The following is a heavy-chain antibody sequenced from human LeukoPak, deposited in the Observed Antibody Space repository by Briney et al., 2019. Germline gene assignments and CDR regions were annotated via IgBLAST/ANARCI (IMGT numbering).Heavy chain of an antibody. CDR2: IFSNDEK. CDR3: ARITGYCSDGRCRYFGY. Sequence: ESGPTLVNHTETLTLTCTVSGFSLSNARMGVSWIRQPPGKALEWLAHIFSNDEKSYSTSLKSRLTISKDTSKSQVVLTMTNMDPVDTATYYCARITGYCSDGRCRYFGYWGQGTLVTVSS. D-gene: IGHD2-15*01. CDR1: GFSLSNARMG. J-gene: IGHJ4*02. V-gene: IGHV2-26*01.